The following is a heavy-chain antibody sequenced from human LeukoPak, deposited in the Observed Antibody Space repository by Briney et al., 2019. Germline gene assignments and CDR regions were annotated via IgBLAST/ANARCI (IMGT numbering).Heavy chain of an antibody. Sequence: GGSLRLSCAASGFTFSSYWMHWVRQAPGKGLVWVSGIRSDGSTTYADSVKGRFTISRDNAKNTLYLQMTSLRAEDTAVYYCARAGDYGSGSCAFDMWGQGTMVTVSS. CDR2: IRSDGST. CDR3: ARAGDYGSGSCAFDM. V-gene: IGHV3-74*01. J-gene: IGHJ3*02. CDR1: GFTFSSYW. D-gene: IGHD3-10*01.